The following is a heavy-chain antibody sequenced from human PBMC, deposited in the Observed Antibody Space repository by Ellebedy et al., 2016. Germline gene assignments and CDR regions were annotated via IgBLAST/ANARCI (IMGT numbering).Heavy chain of an antibody. Sequence: SETLSLTCTVSGGSISRYYWSWIRQPPGKGLEWIGYISYSGFTNYNPSLKSRVTISVDTSKNQFSLKLSSVTAADTAVYYCARGFPYYYDSSGPPPMFYFDYWGQGTLVTVSS. J-gene: IGHJ4*02. D-gene: IGHD3-22*01. V-gene: IGHV4-59*08. CDR2: ISYSGFT. CDR3: ARGFPYYYDSSGPPPMFYFDY. CDR1: GGSISRYY.